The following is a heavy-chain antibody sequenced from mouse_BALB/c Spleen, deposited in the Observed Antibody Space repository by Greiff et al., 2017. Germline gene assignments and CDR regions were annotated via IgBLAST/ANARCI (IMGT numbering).Heavy chain of an antibody. CDR2: IYPGDGDT. Sequence: VQLQQSGAELVRPGSSVKISCKASGYAFSSYWMNWVKQRPGQGLEWIGQIYPGDGDTNYNGKFKGKATLTADKSSSTAYMQLSSLTSEDSAVYVCARRAYDYDGFAYWGQGTLVTVSA. D-gene: IGHD2-4*01. CDR3: ARRAYDYDGFAY. J-gene: IGHJ3*01. V-gene: IGHV1-80*01. CDR1: GYAFSSYW.